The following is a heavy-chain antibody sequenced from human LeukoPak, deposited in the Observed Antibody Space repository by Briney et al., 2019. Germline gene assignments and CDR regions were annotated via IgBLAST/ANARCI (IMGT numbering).Heavy chain of an antibody. J-gene: IGHJ4*02. CDR3: ARDPYGGTDFDY. CDR2: ISAYNGNT. Sequence: ASVKVSCKTSGYTFTKYGISWVRQAPGQGLEWMGWISAYNGNTNYAQKLQGRVTMTTDTSTSTAYMELRSLRSDDTAVYYCARDPYGGTDFDYWGQGTLVTVSS. CDR1: GYTFTKYG. V-gene: IGHV1-18*01. D-gene: IGHD4-23*01.